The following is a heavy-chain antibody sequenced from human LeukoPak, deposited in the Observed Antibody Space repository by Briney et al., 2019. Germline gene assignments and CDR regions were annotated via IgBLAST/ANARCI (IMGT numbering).Heavy chain of an antibody. CDR3: ANLGDGYSDAFYI. J-gene: IGHJ3*02. D-gene: IGHD5-24*01. CDR2: IKQDGNEK. Sequence: GGSLRLSCAASGFTLSRYWVTWVRQAPGEGLEFVACIKQDGNEKYYVGSVKGRFTVSRDTATNSLHLQMNSLRVEDTAMYYCANLGDGYSDAFYIWGQGTMVTVSS. V-gene: IGHV3-7*01. CDR1: GFTLSRYW.